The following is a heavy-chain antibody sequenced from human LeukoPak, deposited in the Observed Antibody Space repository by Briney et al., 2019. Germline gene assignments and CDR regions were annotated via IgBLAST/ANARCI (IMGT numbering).Heavy chain of an antibody. V-gene: IGHV4-31*03. CDR2: IYYSGST. J-gene: IGHJ4*02. Sequence: SETLSLTCTVSGGSISSGGYYWRWIRQHPGKGLEWIGYIYYSGSTYYNPSLKSRVTISVDTSKNQFSLKLSSVTAADTAVYYCAREGINTAMVVHWGQGTLVTVSS. D-gene: IGHD5-18*01. CDR3: AREGINTAMVVH. CDR1: GGSISSGGYY.